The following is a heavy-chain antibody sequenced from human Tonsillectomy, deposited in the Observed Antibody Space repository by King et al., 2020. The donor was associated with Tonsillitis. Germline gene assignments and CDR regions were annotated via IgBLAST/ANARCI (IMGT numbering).Heavy chain of an antibody. V-gene: IGHV3-48*03. Sequence: VQLVESGGDLVQPGGSLRLSCAASGFTFSSYEMNWVRQAPGKGLEWVSYISSSGSTIYYPDSVKCRFTISRDNAKNSLYLQMNSLRAEDTAVYYCARLWELPYFDYWGQGTLVTVSS. J-gene: IGHJ4*02. CDR1: GFTFSSYE. CDR3: ARLWELPYFDY. CDR2: ISSSGSTI. D-gene: IGHD1-26*01.